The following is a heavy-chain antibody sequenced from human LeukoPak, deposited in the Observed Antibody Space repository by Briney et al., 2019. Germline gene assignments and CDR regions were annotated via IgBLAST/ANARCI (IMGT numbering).Heavy chain of an antibody. Sequence: PSETLSLTCAVYGGSFSGYYWSWIRRPPGKGLEWIGEINHSGSTNYNPSLKSRVTISVDTSKNQFSLKLGSVTAADTAVYYCARGSTGVWFDPWGQGTLVTVSS. V-gene: IGHV4-34*01. CDR3: ARGSTGVWFDP. CDR2: INHSGST. J-gene: IGHJ5*02. CDR1: GGSFSGYY. D-gene: IGHD4-11*01.